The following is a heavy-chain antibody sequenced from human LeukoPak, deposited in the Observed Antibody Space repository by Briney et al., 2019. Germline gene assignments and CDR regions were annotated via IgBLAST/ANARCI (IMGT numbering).Heavy chain of an antibody. D-gene: IGHD6-13*01. CDR1: GFTFDDYA. Sequence: GGSLRLSCAASGFTFDDYAMHWVRQAPGKGLEWVSLISWDGGSTYYADSVKGRFTISRDNSKNSLYLQMNSLRAEDTALYYCAKDHTHSSSWGELDYWGQGTLVTVSS. CDR3: AKDHTHSSSWGELDY. CDR2: ISWDGGST. V-gene: IGHV3-43D*03. J-gene: IGHJ4*02.